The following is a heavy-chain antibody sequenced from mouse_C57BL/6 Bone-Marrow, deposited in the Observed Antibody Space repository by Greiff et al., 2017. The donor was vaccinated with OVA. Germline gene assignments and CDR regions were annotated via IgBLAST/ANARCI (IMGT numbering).Heavy chain of an antibody. J-gene: IGHJ1*03. CDR3: AREGITTVVVGDWYFDV. CDR2: ISDGGSYT. CDR1: GFTFSSYA. Sequence: EVQGVESGGGLVKPGGSLKLSCAASGFTFSSYAMSWVRQTPEKRLEWVATISDGGSYTYYPDNVKGRFTISRDNAKNNLYLQMSHLKSEDTAMYYCAREGITTVVVGDWYFDVWGTGTTVTVSS. V-gene: IGHV5-4*01. D-gene: IGHD1-1*01.